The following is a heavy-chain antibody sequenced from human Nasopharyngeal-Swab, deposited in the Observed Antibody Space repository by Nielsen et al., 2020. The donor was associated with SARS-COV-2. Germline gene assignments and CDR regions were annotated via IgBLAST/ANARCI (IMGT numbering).Heavy chain of an antibody. V-gene: IGHV1-18*01. CDR2: ISAYNGNT. CDR3: ARGAYYYYGMDV. J-gene: IGHJ6*02. Sequence: ASVMISCKASGYTFTSDGISWGRQAPGQGLEWMGWISAYNGNTNYAQKLQGRVTMTTDTSTSTAYMELRSLRSDDTAVYYCARGAYYYYGMDVWGQGTTVTVSS. CDR1: GYTFTSDG.